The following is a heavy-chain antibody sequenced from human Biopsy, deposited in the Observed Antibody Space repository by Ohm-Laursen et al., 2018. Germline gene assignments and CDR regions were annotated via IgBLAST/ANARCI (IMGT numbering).Heavy chain of an antibody. J-gene: IGHJ2*01. Sequence: GTLSLTCSVSGGSTNDYFWSWIRQPAGETLERIGRIYSSGGSSYNPSLKSRISMSMDTSNNQFSLTLTSVTAADTAVYYCARTPGKAVAGRFLDLWGRGTLVTVSS. CDR1: GGSTNDYF. D-gene: IGHD6-19*01. V-gene: IGHV4-4*07. CDR2: IYSSGGS. CDR3: ARTPGKAVAGRFLDL.